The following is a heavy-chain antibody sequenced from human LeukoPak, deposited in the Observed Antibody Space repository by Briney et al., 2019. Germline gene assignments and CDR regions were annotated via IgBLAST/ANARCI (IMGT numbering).Heavy chain of an antibody. D-gene: IGHD6-13*01. J-gene: IGHJ4*02. V-gene: IGHV4-39*01. CDR3: ARGPLVGIAAAGTNYFDY. CDR2: IYYSGST. Sequence: SETLSLTCTVSGGSISSSSNYWGWVRQPPGKGPEWIGSIYYSGSTYYNPSLKSRVTISVDTSKNQFSLKLSSVTAADTAVYYCARGPLVGIAAAGTNYFDYWGQGTLVTVSS. CDR1: GGSISSSSNY.